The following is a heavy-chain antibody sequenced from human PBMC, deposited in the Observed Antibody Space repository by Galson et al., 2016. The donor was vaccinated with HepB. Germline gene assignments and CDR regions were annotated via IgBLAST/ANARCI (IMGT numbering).Heavy chain of an antibody. D-gene: IGHD1-26*01. J-gene: IGHJ6*02. CDR1: GDSVSSEDAA. V-gene: IGHV6-1*01. CDR2: TYYRSKWYN. CDR3: ARGVAPWALGSLGFHMDV. Sequence: CAISGDSVSSEDAAWNWIRQSPSRGLEWLGRTYYRSKWYNDYAVSVQSRITINPDTSKNQFSLQLNSVTLEDTAVYYCARGVAPWALGSLGFHMDVWGQGTTVTVSS.